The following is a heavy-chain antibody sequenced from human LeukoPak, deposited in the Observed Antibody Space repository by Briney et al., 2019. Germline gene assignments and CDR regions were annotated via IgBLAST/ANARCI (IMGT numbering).Heavy chain of an antibody. D-gene: IGHD3-22*01. CDR1: GITLSNYG. CDR2: ISDTGGRT. J-gene: IGHJ4*03. Sequence: GGSLRLSCAVSGITLSNYGMTWVRQAPGKGLEWVAGISDTGGRTNYADSVKGRFTISRDNPKNTLYLQMNSLRAEDTAVYFCAKRGVVIRVILVGFHKEAYYFDSWGQGTTVTVSS. V-gene: IGHV3-23*01. CDR3: AKRGVVIRVILVGFHKEAYYFDS.